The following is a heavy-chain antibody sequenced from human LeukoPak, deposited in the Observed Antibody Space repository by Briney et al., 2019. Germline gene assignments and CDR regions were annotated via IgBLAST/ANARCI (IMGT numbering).Heavy chain of an antibody. D-gene: IGHD3-22*01. J-gene: IGHJ4*02. CDR3: ARHGESSGYYLGEFDY. Sequence: SETLSLTCAVSGGSISADYWNWIRQAPGRGLEWIGYIYYNGSPNYNPSLESRVTLSVDTSTNQFFLKLFSVTAADTAVYYCARHGESSGYYLGEFDYWGRGTLVTVSS. V-gene: IGHV4-59*08. CDR1: GGSISADY. CDR2: IYYNGSP.